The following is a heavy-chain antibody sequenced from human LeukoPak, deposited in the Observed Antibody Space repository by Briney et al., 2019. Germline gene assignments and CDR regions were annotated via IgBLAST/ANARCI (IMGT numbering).Heavy chain of an antibody. Sequence: ASVKVFCKVSGYTLTELSIHWLRQASGKGLEWMGGFDPEDGETINAQKFQGRVTMTRDTSTSTVYMELSSLRSEDTAVYYCARDLQQLVLWGQGTLVTVSS. CDR1: GYTLTELS. V-gene: IGHV1-24*01. J-gene: IGHJ4*02. CDR2: FDPEDGET. D-gene: IGHD6-13*01. CDR3: ARDLQQLVL.